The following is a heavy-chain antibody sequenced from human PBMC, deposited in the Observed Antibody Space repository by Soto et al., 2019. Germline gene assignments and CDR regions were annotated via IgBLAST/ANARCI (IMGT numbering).Heavy chain of an antibody. Sequence: EVQLVESGGGLVQPGGSLRLSCVASGFTFSSYSMVWVRQAPGKGLEWVSYIFATSTTIYYADSVKGRFTVSRDNAQYSLFLLMNGLRAEVTAVYYCARDKDWAFDYWGQGTLVTVSS. D-gene: IGHD3-9*01. V-gene: IGHV3-48*04. CDR2: IFATSTTI. J-gene: IGHJ4*02. CDR3: ARDKDWAFDY. CDR1: GFTFSSYS.